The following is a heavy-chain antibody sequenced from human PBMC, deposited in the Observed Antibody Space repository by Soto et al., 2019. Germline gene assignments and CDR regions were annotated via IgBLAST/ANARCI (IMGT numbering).Heavy chain of an antibody. CDR1: GYTFTSYG. CDR3: ARGRYGDY. D-gene: IGHD1-1*01. J-gene: IGHJ4*02. CDR2: ISAHNGNT. Sequence: QVHLVQSGAEVKKPGASVKVSYKASGYTFTSYGITWVRQAPGQGLEWMGWISAHNGNTDYAQKFQGRVIVTRDTSTSTAYMELRSLRSDDTAVYYCARGRYGDYWGQGALVTVSS. V-gene: IGHV1-18*01.